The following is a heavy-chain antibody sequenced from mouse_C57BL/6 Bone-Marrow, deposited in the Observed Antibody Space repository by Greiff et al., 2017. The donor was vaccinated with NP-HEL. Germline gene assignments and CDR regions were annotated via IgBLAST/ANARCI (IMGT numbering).Heavy chain of an antibody. D-gene: IGHD1-1*01. CDR1: GYSITSGYD. CDR3: ARGEGYYYGSSPFAY. Sequence: ESGPGMVKPSQSLSLTCTVTGYSITSGYDWHWIRHFPGNKLEWMGYISYSGSTNYNPSLKSRISITHDTSKNHFFLKLNSVTTEDTATYYCARGEGYYYGSSPFAYWGQGTLVTVSA. J-gene: IGHJ3*01. V-gene: IGHV3-1*01. CDR2: ISYSGST.